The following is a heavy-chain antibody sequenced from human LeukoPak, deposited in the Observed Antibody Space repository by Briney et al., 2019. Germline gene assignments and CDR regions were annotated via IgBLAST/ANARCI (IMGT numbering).Heavy chain of an antibody. V-gene: IGHV4-30-4*08. Sequence: SQTLSLTCTVSGGSISSGDYYWSSIRQPPGKCLEWIGYIYYSGSTYYNPSLKSRVTISVDTSKNQFSLKLSPVTAADTAVYYCARWVIGGVFDYWGQGTLVTVSS. CDR1: GGSISSGDYY. CDR2: IYYSGST. D-gene: IGHD1-26*01. J-gene: IGHJ4*02. CDR3: ARWVIGGVFDY.